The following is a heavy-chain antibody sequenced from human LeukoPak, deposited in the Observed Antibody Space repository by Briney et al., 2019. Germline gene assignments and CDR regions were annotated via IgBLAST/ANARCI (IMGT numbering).Heavy chain of an antibody. J-gene: IGHJ4*02. D-gene: IGHD1-26*01. Sequence: PSETLSLTCTVSGGSISSYYWTWIRQSPGKGLEWIGYIYYSGSTKYNPSLKSRVTISVDSSKNHFSLKLSSVTAADTAVYYCARAQVGIVGATEFAYWGQGTLVTVSS. CDR1: GGSISSYY. CDR2: IYYSGST. V-gene: IGHV4-59*08. CDR3: ARAQVGIVGATEFAY.